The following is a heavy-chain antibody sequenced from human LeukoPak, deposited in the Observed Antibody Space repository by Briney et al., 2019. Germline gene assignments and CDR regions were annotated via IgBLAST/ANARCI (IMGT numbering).Heavy chain of an antibody. CDR3: TRDRLNKWFDP. J-gene: IGHJ5*02. V-gene: IGHV1-2*02. CDR1: GLTFTGVNY. D-gene: IGHD5-12*01. CDR2: INTINGVT. Sequence: GASVKVSCEASGLTFTGVNYIHWVRQAPGQGPEWMGWINTINGVTDYARKFQGRVTMTRDTSISTAYMELCRLTFDDMAMYYCTRDRLNKWFDPWGQGTLVTVSS.